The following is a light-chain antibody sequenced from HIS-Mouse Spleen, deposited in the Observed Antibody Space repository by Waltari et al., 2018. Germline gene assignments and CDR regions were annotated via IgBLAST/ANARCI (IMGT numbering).Light chain of an antibody. CDR3: CSYAGSSKV. Sequence: QSALTQPASVSGSPGQSITISCTGTSSDVGSYNLVSWYQQHPGKAPKLMIYEGIKRPSGVSNRFAGYKSGNTASLTIAGLQAEDEADYYCCSYAGSSKVFGGGTKLTVL. J-gene: IGLJ2*01. V-gene: IGLV2-23*01. CDR1: SSDVGSYNL. CDR2: EGI.